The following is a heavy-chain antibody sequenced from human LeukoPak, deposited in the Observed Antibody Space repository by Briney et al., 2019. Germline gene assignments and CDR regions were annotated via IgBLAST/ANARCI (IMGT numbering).Heavy chain of an antibody. Sequence: GGSLRLSCAASGFTFSSYAMCWVRQAPGKGLEWVSAISGSGGSTYYADSVKGRFTISRDNSKNTLYLQMNSLRAEDTAVYYCATVATIPYFQHWGQGTLVTVSS. CDR1: GFTFSSYA. CDR3: ATVATIPYFQH. D-gene: IGHD5-12*01. V-gene: IGHV3-23*01. J-gene: IGHJ1*01. CDR2: ISGSGGST.